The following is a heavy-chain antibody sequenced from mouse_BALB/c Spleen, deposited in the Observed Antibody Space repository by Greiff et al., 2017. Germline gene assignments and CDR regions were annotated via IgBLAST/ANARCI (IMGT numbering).Heavy chain of an antibody. CDR2: INPSTGYT. J-gene: IGHJ4*01. D-gene: IGHD1-1*01. Sequence: VQLQESGAELAKPGASVKMSCKASGYTFTSYWMHWVKQRPGQGLEWIGYINPSTGYTEYNQKFKDKATLTADKSSSTAYMQLSSLTSEDSAVYYCARDGSSPYAMDYWGQGTSVTVSS. V-gene: IGHV1-7*01. CDR1: GYTFTSYW. CDR3: ARDGSSPYAMDY.